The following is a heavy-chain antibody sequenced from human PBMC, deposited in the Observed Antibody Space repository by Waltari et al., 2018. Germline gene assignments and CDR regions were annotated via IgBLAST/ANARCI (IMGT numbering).Heavy chain of an antibody. Sequence: QVQLQESGPGLVKPSETLSLTCTVSAYSISSGYYWGWIRQPPGKGLEWIGSIYHSGSTYYNPSLKSRVTISVDASKNQFSLKLTSVTAADTAVYYCASGVSNYWGQETLVTVSS. CDR1: AYSISSGYY. J-gene: IGHJ4*02. V-gene: IGHV4-38-2*02. D-gene: IGHD3-10*01. CDR2: IYHSGST. CDR3: ASGVSNY.